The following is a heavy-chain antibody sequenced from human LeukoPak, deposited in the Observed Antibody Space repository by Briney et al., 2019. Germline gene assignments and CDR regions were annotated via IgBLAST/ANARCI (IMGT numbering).Heavy chain of an antibody. Sequence: GGSLRLSCAASGFIFSDYYMSWIRQAPGKGLEWVSYISSRGSSLYYADSVKGRFTISRDNTKNSLYLQINSLTAEDSAVYYCASRRGAATDSVYWGQGTLVTVSS. CDR1: GFIFSDYY. CDR2: ISSRGSSL. V-gene: IGHV3-11*04. D-gene: IGHD1-26*01. J-gene: IGHJ4*02. CDR3: ASRRGAATDSVY.